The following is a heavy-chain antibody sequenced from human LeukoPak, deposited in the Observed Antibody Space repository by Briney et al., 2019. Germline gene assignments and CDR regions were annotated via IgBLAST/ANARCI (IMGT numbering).Heavy chain of an antibody. Sequence: GGSLRLSCAASGFTFSSYAMSWVRQAPGKGLEWVSVISGSGGSTYYADSVKGRFTISRDNSKNTLYLQMNSLRAEDTAVYYCAKEGDYYDSSGYYPDYWGQGTLVTVSS. D-gene: IGHD3-22*01. CDR2: ISGSGGST. CDR3: AKEGDYYDSSGYYPDY. CDR1: GFTFSSYA. V-gene: IGHV3-23*01. J-gene: IGHJ4*02.